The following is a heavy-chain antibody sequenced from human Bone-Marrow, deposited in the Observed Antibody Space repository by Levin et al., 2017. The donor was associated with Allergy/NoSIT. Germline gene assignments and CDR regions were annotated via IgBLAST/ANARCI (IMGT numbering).Heavy chain of an antibody. CDR1: GLTFSNFA. D-gene: IGHD5-12*01. Sequence: GGSLRLSCAASGLTFSNFAMHWVRQTPGKGLEWVAGISSSGRTPHYADSVRGRFIISRDNSKNTLNLHMTSLRAEDTAIYYCASGFLGYATLFDSWGQGTLVTVSS. CDR2: ISSSGRTP. V-gene: IGHV3-23*01. CDR3: ASGFLGYATLFDS. J-gene: IGHJ4*02.